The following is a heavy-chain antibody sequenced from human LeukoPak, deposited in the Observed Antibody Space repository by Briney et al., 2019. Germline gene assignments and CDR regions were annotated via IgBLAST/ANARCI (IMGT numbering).Heavy chain of an antibody. CDR1: GFTVSSNY. CDR2: IYSGSNS. Sequence: GGSLRLSCAASGFTVSSNYMSWVRQAPGKGLDWVSVIYSGSNSYYADSVKGRFTISRDNSKNTLYLQMNGLRAEDTAVYYCARSAGPVGAFDIWGQGTMVTVSS. J-gene: IGHJ3*02. CDR3: ARSAGPVGAFDI. V-gene: IGHV3-53*01.